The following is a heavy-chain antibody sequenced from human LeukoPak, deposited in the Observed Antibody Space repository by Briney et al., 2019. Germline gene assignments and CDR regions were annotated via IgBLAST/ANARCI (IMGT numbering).Heavy chain of an antibody. V-gene: IGHV3-23*01. CDR1: GFTFSNYA. J-gene: IGHJ4*02. CDR3: AKGTPLNYYDSSGYFDY. Sequence: GRSLRLSCAASGFTFSNYAMSWVRQAPGKGLEWVSAISGSGGSTYYADSVKGRFTISRDNSKNTLYLQMNSLRAEDTAVHYCAKGTPLNYYDSSGYFDYWGQGTLVTVSS. CDR2: ISGSGGST. D-gene: IGHD3-22*01.